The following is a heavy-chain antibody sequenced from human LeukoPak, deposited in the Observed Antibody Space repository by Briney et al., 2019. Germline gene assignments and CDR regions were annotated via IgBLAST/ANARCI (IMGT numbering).Heavy chain of an antibody. J-gene: IGHJ1*01. CDR1: GLTFNNYW. CDR3: AAYDNSGYSKKYFQH. CDR2: INTDGSST. Sequence: GGSLRLSCAASGLTFNNYWMHWVRQAPGKGLVWVSRINTDGSSTNYADSVKGGFTISRDNAKNTVYLQMNSLRADDTAVYYCAAYDNSGYSKKYFQHWGQGTLVTVSS. D-gene: IGHD3-22*01. V-gene: IGHV3-74*01.